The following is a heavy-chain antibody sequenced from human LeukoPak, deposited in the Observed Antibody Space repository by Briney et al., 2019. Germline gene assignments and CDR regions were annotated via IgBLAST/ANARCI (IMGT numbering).Heavy chain of an antibody. V-gene: IGHV1-69*05. CDR3: ARSAVAATPFDP. J-gene: IGHJ5*02. CDR1: GGTFSSYA. CDR2: IIPIFGTA. D-gene: IGHD2-15*01. Sequence: SVKVSCKASGGTFSSYAISWVRQAPRQGLEWMGRIIPIFGTANYAQKFQGRVTITTDESTSTAYMELSSLRSEDTAVYYCARSAVAATPFDPWGQGTLVTVSS.